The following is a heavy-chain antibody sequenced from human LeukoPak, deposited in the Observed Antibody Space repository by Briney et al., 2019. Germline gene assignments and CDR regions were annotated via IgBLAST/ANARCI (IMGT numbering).Heavy chain of an antibody. CDR3: ARGLYSSSWYSYFDY. CDR1: GGSFSGYY. Sequence: SETLSLTCAVYGGSFSGYYWSWIRQPPGEGLEWIGEINHSGSTNYNPSLKSRVTISVDTSKNQFSLKLSSVTAADTAVYYCARGLYSSSWYSYFDYWGQGTLVTVSS. D-gene: IGHD6-13*01. V-gene: IGHV4-34*01. CDR2: INHSGST. J-gene: IGHJ4*02.